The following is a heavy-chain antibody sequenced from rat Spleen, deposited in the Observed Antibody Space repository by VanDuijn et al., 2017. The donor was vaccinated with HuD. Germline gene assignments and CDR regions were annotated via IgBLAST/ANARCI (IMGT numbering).Heavy chain of an antibody. CDR2: ISTGGANT. J-gene: IGHJ2*01. V-gene: IGHV5-25*01. D-gene: IGHD1-12*02. CDR1: GFTFSSFA. CDR3: ARHGYDGSYYYWDY. Sequence: EVQLVESGGGLVQPGRSMKLSCAASGFTFSSFAMVWVRQAPTKGLEWVASISTGGANTHYRDSVKGRFTISRDHAKSTLYLQMDSLRSEDTATYYCARHGYDGSYYYWDYWGQGVMVTVSS.